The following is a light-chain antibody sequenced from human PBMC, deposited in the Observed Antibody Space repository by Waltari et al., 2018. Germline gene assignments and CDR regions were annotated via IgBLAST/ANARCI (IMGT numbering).Light chain of an antibody. CDR3: SSYTSSSTWV. Sequence: QSALTQAASVAGSHVPPIAISCTRTTSTAGYSDHVPWYHQPPGKAPKPLIYDVRNPPLGVSNRFSGSKSGITASLGISGLKAEDKAYYYCSSYTSSSTWVFDGGTKLTVL. V-gene: IGLV2-14*03. J-gene: IGLJ3*02. CDR1: TSTAGYSDH. CDR2: DVR.